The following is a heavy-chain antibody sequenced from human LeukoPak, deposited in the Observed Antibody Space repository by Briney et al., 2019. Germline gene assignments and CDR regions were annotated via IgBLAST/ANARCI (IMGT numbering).Heavy chain of an antibody. CDR3: ARDGLYCTSTNCYFDH. Sequence: PGGSLRLSCAASGFTFSTYSMNWVRQAPGKGLEWVSFISSGSTDIYYTDSVKGRFSVSRDSAKNSLYLQMNSLRAEDTAVYYCARDGLYCTSTNCYFDHWGKGTLVTVSS. D-gene: IGHD2-2*01. CDR2: ISSGSTDI. CDR1: GFTFSTYS. J-gene: IGHJ4*02. V-gene: IGHV3-21*01.